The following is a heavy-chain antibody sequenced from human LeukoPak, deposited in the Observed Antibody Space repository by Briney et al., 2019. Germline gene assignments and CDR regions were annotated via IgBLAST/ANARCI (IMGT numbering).Heavy chain of an antibody. J-gene: IGHJ5*02. CDR1: GFTYSSYT. Sequence: GGSLRIFCAASGFTYSSYTMNWVRQAPGKGLEWVSSISSGSSYIYYADSVKGRFTISRDNAKNSLYLQMNSLRAEDTAVYYCARGHRSFDPWGQGTLVTVSS. CDR2: ISSGSSYI. V-gene: IGHV3-21*01. CDR3: ARGHRSFDP.